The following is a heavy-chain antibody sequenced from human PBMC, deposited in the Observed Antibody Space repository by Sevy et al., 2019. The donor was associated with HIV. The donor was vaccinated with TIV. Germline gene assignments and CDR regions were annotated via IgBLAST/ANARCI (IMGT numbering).Heavy chain of an antibody. CDR3: ARDDTIFGVVISHYFDY. D-gene: IGHD3-3*01. V-gene: IGHV3-48*03. CDR2: ISISGSTI. Sequence: GGSLRLSCAASGFTFSSYEMNWVRQAPGKGLEWVSYISISGSTIYYADSVKGRFTISRDNAKNSLYLQMNSLRAEDTAVYYCARDDTIFGVVISHYFDYWGQGTLVTVSS. J-gene: IGHJ4*02. CDR1: GFTFSSYE.